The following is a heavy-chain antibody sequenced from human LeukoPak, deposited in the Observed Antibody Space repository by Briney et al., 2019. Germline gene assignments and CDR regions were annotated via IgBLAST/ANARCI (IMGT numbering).Heavy chain of an antibody. Sequence: SETLSLTCTVSGYSISSGYYWGWIRQPPGKGLEWIGSIYHSGSTYYNPSLKSRVTISVDTSKNQFSLKLSSVTAADTAVYYCARGHRITMIVVNAFDIWGQGTMVTVSS. J-gene: IGHJ3*02. CDR1: GYSISSGYY. D-gene: IGHD3-22*01. CDR2: IYHSGST. V-gene: IGHV4-38-2*02. CDR3: ARGHRITMIVVNAFDI.